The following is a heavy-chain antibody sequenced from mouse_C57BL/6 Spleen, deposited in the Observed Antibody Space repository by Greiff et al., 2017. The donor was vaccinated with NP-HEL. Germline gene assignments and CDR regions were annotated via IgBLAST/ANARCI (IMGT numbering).Heavy chain of an antibody. J-gene: IGHJ3*01. CDR3: ARVNYGSSYGFAY. CDR2: ISDGGSYT. Sequence: EVKLVESGGGLVKPGGSLKLSCAASGFTFSSYAMSWVRQTPEKRLEWVATISDGGSYTYYPDNVKGRFTISRDNAKNNLYLQMSHLKSEDTAMYYCARVNYGSSYGFAYWGQGTLVTVSA. D-gene: IGHD1-1*01. CDR1: GFTFSSYA. V-gene: IGHV5-4*03.